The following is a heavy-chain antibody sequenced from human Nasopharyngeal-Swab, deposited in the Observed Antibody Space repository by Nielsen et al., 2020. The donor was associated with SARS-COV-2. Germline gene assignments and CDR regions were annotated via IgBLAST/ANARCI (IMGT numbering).Heavy chain of an antibody. D-gene: IGHD5-24*01. CDR1: GGSISSSSYY. CDR3: ARHADGSPWDY. CDR2: IYYSGST. Sequence: SETLSLTCTVSGGSISSSSYYWGWIRQPPGKGLEWIGSIYYSGSTYYNPSLKSRVTISVDTSKNQFSLKLSSVTAADTAVHYCARHADGSPWDYWGQGTLVTVSS. V-gene: IGHV4-39*01. J-gene: IGHJ4*02.